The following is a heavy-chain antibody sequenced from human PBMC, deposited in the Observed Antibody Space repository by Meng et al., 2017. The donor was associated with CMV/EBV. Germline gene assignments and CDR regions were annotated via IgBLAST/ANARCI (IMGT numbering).Heavy chain of an antibody. D-gene: IGHD1-26*01. CDR1: DGSFSGYY. CDR3: ARDGVGATTGFDY. V-gene: IGHV4-34*01. CDR2: INHSGST. J-gene: IGHJ4*02. Sequence: SETLSLTCAVYDGSFSGYYWSWIRQPPGKGLEWIGEINHSGSTNYNPSLKSRVTISVDTSKNQFSLKLSSVTAADTAVYYCARDGVGATTGFDYWGQGTLVTVSS.